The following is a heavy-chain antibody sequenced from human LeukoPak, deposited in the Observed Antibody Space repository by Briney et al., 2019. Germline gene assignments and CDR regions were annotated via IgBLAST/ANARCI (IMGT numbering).Heavy chain of an antibody. D-gene: IGHD6-19*01. CDR3: ARVATYSSGWVFDY. Sequence: GGSLRLSCAASGFTLSSHSMNWVRQAPGKGLEWVSSISSSSSYIYYADSVKGRFTISRDNAKNSLYLQMNSLRAEDTAVYYCARVATYSSGWVFDYWGQGTLVTVSS. CDR1: GFTLSSHS. V-gene: IGHV3-21*01. J-gene: IGHJ4*02. CDR2: ISSSSSYI.